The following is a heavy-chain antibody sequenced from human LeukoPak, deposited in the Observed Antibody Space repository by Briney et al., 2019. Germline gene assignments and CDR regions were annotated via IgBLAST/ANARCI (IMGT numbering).Heavy chain of an antibody. CDR3: AKAAAAPGFDL. J-gene: IGHJ4*02. D-gene: IGHD6-13*01. CDR1: GFTSSSYA. V-gene: IGHV3-23*01. CDR2: VSGSGDRM. Sequence: GGSLRLSCAASGFTSSSYALNWVRQAPGKGLEWVATVSGSGDRMYHADSVKGRFTISRDNSKNTIYLQMNSLRAEDTALYYCAKAAAAPGFDLWGQGTLVTVSS.